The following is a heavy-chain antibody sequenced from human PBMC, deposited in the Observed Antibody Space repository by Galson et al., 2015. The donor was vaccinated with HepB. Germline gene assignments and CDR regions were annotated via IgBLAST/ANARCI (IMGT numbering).Heavy chain of an antibody. CDR1: GYTFTSYY. V-gene: IGHV1-46*01. CDR2: INPSGGST. CDR3: ARCMYDSSALKKAGCYFDY. Sequence: SVKVSCKASGYTFTSYYMHWVRQAPGQGLEWMGIINPSGGSTSYAQKFQGRVTMTRDTSTSTVYMELSSLRSEDTAVYYCARCMYDSSALKKAGCYFDYWGQGTLVTVSS. D-gene: IGHD3-22*01. J-gene: IGHJ4*02.